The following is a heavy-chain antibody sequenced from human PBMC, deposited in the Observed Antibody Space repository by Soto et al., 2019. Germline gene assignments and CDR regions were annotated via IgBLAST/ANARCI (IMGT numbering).Heavy chain of an antibody. V-gene: IGHV3-48*03. D-gene: IGHD3-10*01. CDR1: GFTFSSYE. CDR3: ARDEGSGFGEFPIYYYYGMDV. J-gene: IGHJ6*02. CDR2: ISSSGSTI. Sequence: EVQLVESGGGLVQPGGSLRLSCAASGFTFSSYEMNWVRQAPGKGLEWVSYISSSGSTIYYADSVKGRFTISRDNAKNALYLQMNSLRAEDTAVYYCARDEGSGFGEFPIYYYYGMDVWGQGTTVTVSS.